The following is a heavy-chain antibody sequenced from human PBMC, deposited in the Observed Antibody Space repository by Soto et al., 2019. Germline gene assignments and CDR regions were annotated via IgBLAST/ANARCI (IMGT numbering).Heavy chain of an antibody. CDR1: GYDFTTYG. J-gene: IGHJ4*02. V-gene: IGHV1-18*01. CDR2: ISAHNGNT. Sequence: QVHLVQSGAEVKKPGASVKVSCKGSGYDFTTYGITWVRQAPGQGLEWMAWISAHNGNTDYAQKLQGRVTVTRDTSASTAYLEMRSLRSDDTAVSDCARVRYGDYWGQGALGTVSS. CDR3: ARVRYGDY. D-gene: IGHD1-1*01.